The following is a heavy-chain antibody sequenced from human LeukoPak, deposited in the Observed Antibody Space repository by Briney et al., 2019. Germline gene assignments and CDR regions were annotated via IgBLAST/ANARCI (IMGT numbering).Heavy chain of an antibody. CDR3: GRKAGDCGGGSCYSIDY. V-gene: IGHV1-69*05. D-gene: IGHD2-15*01. J-gene: IGHJ4*02. CDR1: GGSFSSEA. CDR2: IIPIFGTA. Sequence: SVKVSCKAFGGSFSSEAISWVRQAPGQGLEWMGGIIPIFGTANYAQKFQGRFTITTDESTSTAYMEVSSLRSEDTAVYYCGRKAGDCGGGSCYSIDYWGQGTLVTVSP.